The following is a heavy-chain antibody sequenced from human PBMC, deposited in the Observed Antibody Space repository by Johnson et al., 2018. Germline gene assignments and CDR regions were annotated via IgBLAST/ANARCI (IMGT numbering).Heavy chain of an antibody. CDR2: LSSDGGNT. V-gene: IGHV3-74*02. Sequence: VQLVQSGGGLVKPGGSLRLSCAASGSSFNSNYMHWVRQAPGKGLVWVSRLSSDGGNTIYADAVKGRFTISRDNSKNTVYLQMDSLRGEDTAMYYCANGPLVGGDIAEFHHWGQGTLVTVSS. D-gene: IGHD3-16*02. CDR3: ANGPLVGGDIAEFHH. J-gene: IGHJ1*01. CDR1: GSSFNSNY.